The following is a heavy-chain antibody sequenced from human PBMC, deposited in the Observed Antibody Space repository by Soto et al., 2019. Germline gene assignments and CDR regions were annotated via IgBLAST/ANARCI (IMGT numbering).Heavy chain of an antibody. CDR3: AREMVRGVGSDY. D-gene: IGHD3-10*01. CDR2: ISTYNGNT. CDR1: GYTFASCG. V-gene: IGHV1-18*01. J-gene: IGHJ4*02. Sequence: ASVEVSCKASGYTFASCGSSWVRQAPGQGLEWMGWISTYNGNTKYAQKLQGRVTMTTDTSTSTAYMELRSLRSDDTAVFYCAREMVRGVGSDYWGQGTLVTSPQ.